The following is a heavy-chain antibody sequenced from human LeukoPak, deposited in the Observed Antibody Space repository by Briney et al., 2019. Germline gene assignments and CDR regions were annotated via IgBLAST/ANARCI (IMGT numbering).Heavy chain of an antibody. CDR3: AKEGNSGSYYVVDY. V-gene: IGHV3-33*06. CDR1: GFTFSSYG. CDR2: IWYDGSNK. J-gene: IGHJ4*02. D-gene: IGHD1-26*01. Sequence: AGGSLRLSCAASGFTFSSYGMHWVRQAPGKGLEWVAVIWYDGSNKYYADSVKGRFTISRDNSKNTLYLQMNSLRAEDTAVYYCAKEGNSGSYYVVDYWGQGTLVTVSS.